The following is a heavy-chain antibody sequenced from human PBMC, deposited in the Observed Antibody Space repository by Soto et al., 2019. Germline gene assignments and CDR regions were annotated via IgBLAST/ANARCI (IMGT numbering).Heavy chain of an antibody. J-gene: IGHJ5*02. CDR2: IYYSGST. CDR3: AGRTVTTPNWFDP. D-gene: IGHD4-4*01. V-gene: IGHV4-39*01. Sequence: SETMSLTSTVAGGYISSSSYYWGWIRQPPGKGLEWIGSIYYSGSTYYNPSLKSRVTISVDTSKNQFSLKLSSVTAADTAVYYCAGRTVTTPNWFDPWGQGTLVTVSS. CDR1: GGYISSSSYY.